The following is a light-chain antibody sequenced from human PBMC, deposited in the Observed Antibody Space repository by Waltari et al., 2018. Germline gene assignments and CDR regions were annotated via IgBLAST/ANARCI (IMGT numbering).Light chain of an antibody. CDR2: EVN. CDR1: GSDVGSYNL. CDR3: CSFATNSIVI. V-gene: IGLV2-23*02. J-gene: IGLJ2*01. Sequence: QSALTQPASVSGSPGQSITISCSGTGSDVGSYNLVSWYQQHPGKAPKLIIYEVNMRPSVVSDRFSGSKSGVTASLTISGLQAEDEAVYFCCSFATNSIVIFGGGTKLTVL.